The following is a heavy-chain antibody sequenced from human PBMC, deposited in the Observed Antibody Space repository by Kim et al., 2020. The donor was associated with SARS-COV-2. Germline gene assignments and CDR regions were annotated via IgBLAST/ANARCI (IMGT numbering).Heavy chain of an antibody. CDR2: IWYDGSNK. CDR1: GFTFSSYG. D-gene: IGHD6-13*01. V-gene: IGHV3-33*06. CDR3: AKVAYSSSWYGIFMGESVGGYYYYGMDV. Sequence: GGSLRLSCAASGFTFSSYGMHWVRQAPGKGLEWVAVIWYDGSNKYYADSVKGRFTISRDNSKNTLYLQMNSLRAEDTAVYYCAKVAYSSSWYGIFMGESVGGYYYYGMDVWGQGTTVTVSS. J-gene: IGHJ6*02.